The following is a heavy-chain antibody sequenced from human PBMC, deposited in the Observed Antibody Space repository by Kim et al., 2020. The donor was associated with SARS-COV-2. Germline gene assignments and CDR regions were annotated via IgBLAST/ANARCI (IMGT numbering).Heavy chain of an antibody. J-gene: IGHJ4*02. V-gene: IGHV3-23*01. D-gene: IGHD3-16*02. CDR3: AKDGGGFYDYVWGSYRPPAH. CDR2: ISGSGGST. CDR1: GFTFSSYA. Sequence: GGSLRLSCAASGFTFSSYAMSWVRQAPGKGLEWVSAISGSGGSTYYADSVKGRFTISRDNSKNTLYLQMNSLRAEDTAVYYCAKDGGGFYDYVWGSYRPPAHWGQGTLVTVSS.